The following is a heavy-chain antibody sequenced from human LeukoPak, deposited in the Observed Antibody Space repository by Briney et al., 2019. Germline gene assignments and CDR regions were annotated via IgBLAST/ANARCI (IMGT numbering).Heavy chain of an antibody. D-gene: IGHD4-17*01. J-gene: IGHJ4*02. Sequence: PSETLSLTCTVSGGSISSSSYYWGWIRQPPGKGLEWIGSIYYSGSTYYNPSLKSRVTISVDTSKNQFSLKLISVTAADTAVYYCARLTTVTTGFYSFDYWGQGTLVTVSS. CDR3: ARLTTVTTGFYSFDY. V-gene: IGHV4-39*07. CDR2: IYYSGST. CDR1: GGSISSSSYY.